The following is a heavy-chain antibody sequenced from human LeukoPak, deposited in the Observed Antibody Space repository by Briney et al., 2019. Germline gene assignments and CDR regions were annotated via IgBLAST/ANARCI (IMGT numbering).Heavy chain of an antibody. CDR3: AKDRITVFGVVPDV. J-gene: IGHJ6*04. V-gene: IGHV3-23*01. Sequence: PGGSLRLSCAASGFTFSSYAMSWVRQAPGKGLELVSAISGSGGSTYYADPVKGRFTISRDNSKNTLYVQMNSLRAEDTAVYYCAKDRITVFGVVPDVWGKGTTVIVSS. CDR1: GFTFSSYA. CDR2: ISGSGGST. D-gene: IGHD3-3*01.